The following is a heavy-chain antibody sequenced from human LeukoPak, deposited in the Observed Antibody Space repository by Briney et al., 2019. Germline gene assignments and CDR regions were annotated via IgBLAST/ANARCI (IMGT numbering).Heavy chain of an antibody. V-gene: IGHV3-21*01. Sequence: GGSLRLSCAASGFTFSSYSMNWVRQAPGKGLEWVSSISSSSSYIYYADSVKGRFTISRDNAKNSLYLQMNSLRAEDTAVYYCARGGDYDYVWGSYRYRQYFDYWGQGTLVTVSA. CDR3: ARGGDYDYVWGSYRYRQYFDY. D-gene: IGHD3-16*02. CDR2: ISSSSSYI. J-gene: IGHJ4*02. CDR1: GFTFSSYS.